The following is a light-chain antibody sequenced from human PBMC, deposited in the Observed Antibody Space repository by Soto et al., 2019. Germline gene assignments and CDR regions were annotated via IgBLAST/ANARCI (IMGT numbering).Light chain of an antibody. J-gene: IGKJ1*01. CDR3: QQYNNWPRT. CDR1: QSVTSSY. V-gene: IGKV3-15*01. CDR2: GAT. Sequence: FVLTQSPFTLSLPPRERATLSCRASQSVTSSYLAWYQQKAGQAPRLLIHGATTRATGIPARFSGSGSGTEFTLTISSLQSEDFAVYYCQQYNNWPRTFGQGTKVDI.